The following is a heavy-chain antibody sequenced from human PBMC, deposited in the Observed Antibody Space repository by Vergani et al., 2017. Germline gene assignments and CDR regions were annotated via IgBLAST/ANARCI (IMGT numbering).Heavy chain of an antibody. CDR1: GYSFTSYW. D-gene: IGHD4-17*01. CDR3: ARRGYDYGDYYAFDI. V-gene: IGHV5-51*01. J-gene: IGHJ3*02. CDR2: IYPGDSDT. Sequence: EVPLVQSGAEVKKPGESLRISCKGSGYSFTSYWISWVRQMPGKGLEWMGVIYPGDSDTRYNPSFQGQVIISVDKSVSTAYLQWSSLKASDTAMYYCARRGYDYGDYYAFDIWGQGTMVTVSS.